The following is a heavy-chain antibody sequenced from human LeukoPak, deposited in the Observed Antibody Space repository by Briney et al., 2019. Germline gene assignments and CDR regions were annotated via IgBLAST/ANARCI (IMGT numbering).Heavy chain of an antibody. D-gene: IGHD6-19*01. Sequence: GGSLRLSCTASGFTFGNYAMSWVRQTPGKGLEWVSGISDGGRAYYADSVKGRFTISRDNAKNSLDLQMNSLRDEDTAVYYCARDSAWAFDYWGQGALVTVSS. CDR2: ISDGGRA. J-gene: IGHJ4*02. CDR3: ARDSAWAFDY. V-gene: IGHV3-23*01. CDR1: GFTFGNYA.